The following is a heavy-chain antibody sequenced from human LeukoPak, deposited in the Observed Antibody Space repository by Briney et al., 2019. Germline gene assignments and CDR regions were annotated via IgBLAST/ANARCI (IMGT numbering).Heavy chain of an antibody. Sequence: PPETLSLTCTVSGGSISSYYWSWIRQPPGKGLEWIGYIYYSGSTNYNPSLKSRVTISVDTSKNQFSLKLSSVTAADTAVYYCARHLYSSGWYTTDYWGQGTLVTVSS. V-gene: IGHV4-59*08. CDR2: IYYSGST. D-gene: IGHD6-19*01. J-gene: IGHJ4*02. CDR3: ARHLYSSGWYTTDY. CDR1: GGSISSYY.